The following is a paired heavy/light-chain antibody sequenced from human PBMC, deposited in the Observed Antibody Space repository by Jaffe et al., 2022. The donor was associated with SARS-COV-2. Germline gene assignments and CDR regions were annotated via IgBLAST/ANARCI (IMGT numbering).Heavy chain of an antibody. Sequence: EVQLLESGGGLVQPGGSLRLSCEASGFTFSTYAMSWVRQAPGKGLEWVAHITGSGGNTYYADSVKGRFTVSRDNSKNTVDLQMNGLRAEDTAVYYCAKDARAGFWSEADYWGQGTLVTVSS. CDR3: AKDARAGFWSEADY. CDR1: GFTFSTYA. J-gene: IGHJ4*02. V-gene: IGHV3-23*01. D-gene: IGHD3-3*01. CDR2: ITGSGGNT.
Light chain of an antibody. CDR2: GAS. CDR1: QSISRF. J-gene: IGKJ4*01. CDR3: QQSHSSPLT. V-gene: IGKV1-39*01. Sequence: DIQMTQSPSSLSASVGDRVTITCRASQSISRFLNWYQQEPGKAPKLLINGASSLQSGVPSRFSGSGSGTDFTLTISSLQPEDSATYYCQQSHSSPLTFGGGTKVEIK.